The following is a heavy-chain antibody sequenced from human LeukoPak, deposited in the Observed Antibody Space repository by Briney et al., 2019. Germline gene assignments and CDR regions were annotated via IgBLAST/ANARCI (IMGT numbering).Heavy chain of an antibody. V-gene: IGHV4-31*03. D-gene: IGHD4-17*01. CDR2: IYYSGHT. CDR1: GDSLSSGGYY. Sequence: PSQTLSLTCTVSGDSLSSGGYYWSWIRQHPRKGLEWIGYIYYSGHTYFNPSLESRTTISVDTSRNHFSLKLTSVTAADTAVYYCASGMSRTDYDEGFDYWGQGTLVSVS. J-gene: IGHJ4*02. CDR3: ASGMSRTDYDEGFDY.